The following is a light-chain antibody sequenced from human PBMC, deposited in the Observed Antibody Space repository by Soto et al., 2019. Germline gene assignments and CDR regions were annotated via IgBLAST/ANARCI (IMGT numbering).Light chain of an antibody. CDR2: EVS. CDR3: SSYTISSTYV. CDR1: SSDVGGYNY. V-gene: IGLV2-14*01. Sequence: QSALTQPASVSGSPGQSITISCTGTSSDVGGYNYVSWYQQHPGKAPKLMIYEVSNRPSGVSNRFSGSKSGNTASLTISGLQAEAEADYYCSSYTISSTYVFGTGTKLTVL. J-gene: IGLJ1*01.